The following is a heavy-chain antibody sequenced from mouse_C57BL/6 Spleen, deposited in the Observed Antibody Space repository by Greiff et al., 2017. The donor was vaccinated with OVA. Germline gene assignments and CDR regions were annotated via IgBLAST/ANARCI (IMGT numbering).Heavy chain of an antibody. V-gene: IGHV1-55*01. CDR3: ARSGYYYDAMDY. CDR1: GYTFTSYW. Sequence: QVQLQQPGAELVKPGASVKMSCKASGYTFTSYWITWVKQRPGQGLEWIGDIYPGSGSTNYHETFKSKATLTVDTSSSTAYMQLSSLTSEDSAVYYCARSGYYYDAMDYWGQGTSVTVSS. J-gene: IGHJ4*01. D-gene: IGHD1-1*01. CDR2: IYPGSGST.